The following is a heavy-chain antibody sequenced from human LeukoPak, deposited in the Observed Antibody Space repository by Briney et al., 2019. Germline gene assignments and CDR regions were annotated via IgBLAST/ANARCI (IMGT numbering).Heavy chain of an antibody. V-gene: IGHV4-39*01. CDR2: ITNTGNT. Sequence: PSETLSLTCTVSGDSISNSAYYWVWIRQPPGKGLEWIGTITNTGNTYSNPSLKSRVTISIDTSKTQISLKLTSVTAADTAVSYCARKTPGTSVDVWGQGTPVTVS. J-gene: IGHJ6*02. CDR1: GDSISNSAYY. CDR3: ARKTPGTSVDV. D-gene: IGHD3-10*01.